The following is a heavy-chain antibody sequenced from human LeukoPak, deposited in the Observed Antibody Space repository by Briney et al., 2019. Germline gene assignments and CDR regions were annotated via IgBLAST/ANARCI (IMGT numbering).Heavy chain of an antibody. CDR1: GFSFSSYW. D-gene: IGHD5-18*01. CDR3: VRHQDSYGYALDI. CDR2: IKQDGSEK. V-gene: IGHV3-7*01. Sequence: GGSLRHSCAASGFSFSSYWMAWVRQAPGKGLEWVANIKQDGSEKYYVDPVKGRLTISRDNAKNSLYLQMNSLRADDTAVFYCVRHQDSYGYALDIWGQGTVVTVSS. J-gene: IGHJ3*02.